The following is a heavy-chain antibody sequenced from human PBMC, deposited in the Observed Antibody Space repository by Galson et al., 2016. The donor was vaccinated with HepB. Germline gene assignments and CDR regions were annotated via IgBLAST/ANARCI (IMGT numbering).Heavy chain of an antibody. CDR3: ARRRGSGSHDY. CDR1: GFTLSSYW. J-gene: IGHJ4*02. D-gene: IGHD3-10*01. Sequence: SLRLSCAVSGFTLSSYWMSWVRQAPGKGLGWVANIKQDGSEEYYVDSVKGRFTISRDNAKNSLYLQMNSLRAEDTAVYYCARRRGSGSHDYWGQGTLVTVSS. CDR2: IKQDGSEE. V-gene: IGHV3-7*05.